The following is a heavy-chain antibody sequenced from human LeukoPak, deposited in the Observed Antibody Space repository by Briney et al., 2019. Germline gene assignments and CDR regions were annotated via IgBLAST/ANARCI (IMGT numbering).Heavy chain of an antibody. V-gene: IGHV4-34*01. Sequence: PSETLSLTCAVYGGSFSGYYWSWIRQPPGKGLEWIGEINHSGSTNYNPSLKSRVTISVDTSKNQFSLKLSSVTAADTAVYYCARERPPLRHWGQGTLVTVSS. CDR1: GGSFSGYY. D-gene: IGHD1-1*01. CDR2: INHSGST. J-gene: IGHJ4*02. CDR3: ARERPPLRH.